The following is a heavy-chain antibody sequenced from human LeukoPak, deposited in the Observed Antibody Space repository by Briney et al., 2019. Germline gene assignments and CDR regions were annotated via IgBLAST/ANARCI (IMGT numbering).Heavy chain of an antibody. CDR3: ARAPYGDYYYFDY. Sequence: GESLRLPWAASGFTFSSYLMSWLRQAPGKGLEWVANIKQDGSEKYYVDSVKGRFTISRDNAKNSLYLQMNSLRAEDTAVYYCARAPYGDYYYFDYWGQGTLVTVSS. V-gene: IGHV3-7*01. D-gene: IGHD4-17*01. CDR1: GFTFSSYL. J-gene: IGHJ4*02. CDR2: IKQDGSEK.